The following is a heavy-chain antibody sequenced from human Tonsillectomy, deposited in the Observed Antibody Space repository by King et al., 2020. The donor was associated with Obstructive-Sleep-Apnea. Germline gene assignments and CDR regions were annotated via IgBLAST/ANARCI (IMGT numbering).Heavy chain of an antibody. Sequence: VQLVESGGGLVQPGGSLRVSCAASGFTFSRYAINWVRQAPGKGLEWVSGISGSCDSTSYADSVRGRFTISRDNSKNTLCMQMNSLRAEDTAVYFCVKARSLVVAAAINYWGQGTQLTVSS. V-gene: IGHV3-23*04. J-gene: IGHJ4*02. CDR1: GFTFSRYA. CDR2: ISGSCDST. CDR3: VKARSLVVAAAINY. D-gene: IGHD2-15*01.